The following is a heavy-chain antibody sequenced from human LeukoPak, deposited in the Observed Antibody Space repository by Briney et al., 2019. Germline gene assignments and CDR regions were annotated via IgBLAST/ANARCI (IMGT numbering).Heavy chain of an antibody. J-gene: IGHJ5*02. CDR3: ARVWGVITDH. D-gene: IGHD3-10*01. Sequence: TGGSLRLSCAASGFTFSTYGMHWVRQVPGKGLEWVALIWYDGSDEYYADSVKGRFTISRDNSKNTVYLQMNSLRAEDTAVYYYARVWGVITDHWGQGTLVTVSS. CDR1: GFTFSTYG. V-gene: IGHV3-33*01. CDR2: IWYDGSDE.